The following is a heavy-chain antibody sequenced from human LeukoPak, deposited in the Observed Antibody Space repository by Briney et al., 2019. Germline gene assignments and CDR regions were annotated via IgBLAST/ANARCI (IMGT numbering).Heavy chain of an antibody. J-gene: IGHJ4*02. CDR3: AGQWCGSYDIRIDQ. CDR1: AGSISSYY. CDR2: IDKTGRI. V-gene: IGHV4-59*08. D-gene: IGHD1-26*01. Sequence: SEALSLTCTVSAGSISSYYWSWIRQPPGKGLEWIGYIDKTGRINYNPSLKSRVIISADTSKNQFSLKVNSVTAADTAVYYCAGQWCGSYDIRIDQWGQGTLATVSS.